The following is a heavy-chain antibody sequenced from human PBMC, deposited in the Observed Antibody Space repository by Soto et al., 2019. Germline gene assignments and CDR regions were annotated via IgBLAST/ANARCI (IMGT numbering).Heavy chain of an antibody. CDR3: ARVASAYINSVDY. J-gene: IGHJ4*02. CDR2: IGGSGGNR. V-gene: IGHV3-23*01. Sequence: EVQLLESGGGLVQPGGSLRLSCAASGFTFNAYAMTWVRQAPGKGLEWVSAIGGSGGNRYYADSVRGRFTISRDNSKDTVDLQMNSLRVDDTAVYYCARVASAYINSVDYWGQGSLVTVSS. CDR1: GFTFNAYA. D-gene: IGHD4-4*01.